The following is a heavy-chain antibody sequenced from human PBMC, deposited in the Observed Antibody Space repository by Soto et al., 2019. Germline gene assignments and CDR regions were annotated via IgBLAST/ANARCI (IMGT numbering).Heavy chain of an antibody. CDR2: IFYSGSP. V-gene: IGHV4-61*01. D-gene: IGHD2-15*01. Sequence: QVQLQESGPGLVKPSETLSLTCTVSGGSVSGGIYYWPWIRQPPGKGLEWIGYIFYSGSPNYNPSLKSRVIISVDTSKNQFSLKLSSVTAADTAVYYCAGVPYSHDAFDIWGQGTMVTVSS. CDR1: GGSVSGGIYY. J-gene: IGHJ3*02. CDR3: AGVPYSHDAFDI.